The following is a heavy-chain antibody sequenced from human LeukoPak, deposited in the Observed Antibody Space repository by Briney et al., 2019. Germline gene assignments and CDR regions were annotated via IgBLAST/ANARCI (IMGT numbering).Heavy chain of an antibody. V-gene: IGHV1-2*02. CDR3: ARGDGYISAGGDY. CDR1: GYTFTNYY. CDR2: INPSGGST. J-gene: IGHJ4*02. Sequence: ASVKVSCKASGYTFTNYYIHWVRQAPGQGLEWMGMINPSGGSTNYAQKFQGRVTMTRDTSISTAYMELSRLRSDDTAVYYCARGDGYISAGGDYWGQGTLVTVSS. D-gene: IGHD5-24*01.